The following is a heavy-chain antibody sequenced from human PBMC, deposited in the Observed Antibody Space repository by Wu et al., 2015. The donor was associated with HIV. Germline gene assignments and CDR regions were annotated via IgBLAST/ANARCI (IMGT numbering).Heavy chain of an antibody. CDR3: ARTDGDFIDY. CDR1: GYIFTDYY. D-gene: IGHD3-10*01. J-gene: IGHJ4*02. Sequence: QVQLVQSEAEVKKPGASMTISCKASGYIFTDYYLHWVRQAPGQGLEWMGWIMPNTGGVHSLPKFQGRFSVTRDTSTSTAYMQLSRLTSDDTAVYYCARTDGDFIDYWGQGTLVTVSS. CDR2: IMPNTGGV. V-gene: IGHV1-2*02.